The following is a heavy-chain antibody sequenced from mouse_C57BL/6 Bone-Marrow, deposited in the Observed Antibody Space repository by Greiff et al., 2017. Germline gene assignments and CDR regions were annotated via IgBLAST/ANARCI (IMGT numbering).Heavy chain of an antibody. CDR2: IDPSDSYT. CDR3: ASDGYDDYDMDD. CDR1: GYTFTSYW. J-gene: IGHJ4*01. D-gene: IGHD2-2*01. Sequence: QVQLQQPGAELVMPGASVKLSCKASGYTFTSYWMHWVKQRPGQGLEWIGEIDPSDSYTNYNQKFKGKSTLTVDKSSSTAYMQRSSLTSEDSAVXYCASDGYDDYDMDDGGQGTSVTVSS. V-gene: IGHV1-69*01.